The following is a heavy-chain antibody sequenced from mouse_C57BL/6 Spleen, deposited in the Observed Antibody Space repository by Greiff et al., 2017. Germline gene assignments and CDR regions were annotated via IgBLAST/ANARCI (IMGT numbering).Heavy chain of an antibody. V-gene: IGHV5-4*01. J-gene: IGHJ1*03. CDR2: ISDGGSYT. D-gene: IGHD2-5*01. Sequence: EVQVVESGGGLVKPGGSLKLSCAASGFTFSSYAMSWVRQTPEQRLEWVATISDGGSYTYYPDNVKGRFTISRDNAKNNLYLQMSHLKSEDTAMYYCAREGSNAPWFDVWGTGTTVTVSS. CDR1: GFTFSSYA. CDR3: AREGSNAPWFDV.